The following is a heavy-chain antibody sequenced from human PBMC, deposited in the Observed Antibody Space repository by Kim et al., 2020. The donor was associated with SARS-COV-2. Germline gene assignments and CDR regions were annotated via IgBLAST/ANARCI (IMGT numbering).Heavy chain of an antibody. CDR2: T. J-gene: IGHJ5*02. V-gene: IGHV4-39*01. Sequence: TSYYQHLKVRVTISEDKTKNQSTLKLSSVTAADTAVYYCARLLRGWFDPWGQGTLVTVSS. CDR3: ARLLRGWFDP.